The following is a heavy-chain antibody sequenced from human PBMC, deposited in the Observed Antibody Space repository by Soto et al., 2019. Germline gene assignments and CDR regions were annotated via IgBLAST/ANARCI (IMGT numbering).Heavy chain of an antibody. V-gene: IGHV1-46*01. J-gene: IGHJ3*01. CDR2: INPSGGST. D-gene: IGHD3-22*01. Sequence: GSSLKLSCKSSGYTFTSYYIHWVRQAPGQGLEWMGIINPSGGSTSYAQKFQGRVTMTRDTSTSTVYMELSSLRSEDTAVYYCAKRAWGSSGRGPFDFWGRGTMVPGSS. CDR3: AKRAWGSSGRGPFDF. CDR1: GYTFTSYY.